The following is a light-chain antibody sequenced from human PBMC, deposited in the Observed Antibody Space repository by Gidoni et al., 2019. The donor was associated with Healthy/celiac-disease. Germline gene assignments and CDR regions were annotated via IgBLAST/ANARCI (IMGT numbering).Light chain of an antibody. Sequence: DIVMTQSPDSLAVSLGERATINCKSSQSVLYSSNWTNYLAWYQQRPGQPPKLLIFWASTRESGVPDRFSASGSGTDFTLTISSLQAEDVAVYYCQQYYDAPFTFGPGTKVDIK. J-gene: IGKJ3*01. CDR1: QSVLYSSNWTNY. CDR2: WAS. CDR3: QQYYDAPFT. V-gene: IGKV4-1*01.